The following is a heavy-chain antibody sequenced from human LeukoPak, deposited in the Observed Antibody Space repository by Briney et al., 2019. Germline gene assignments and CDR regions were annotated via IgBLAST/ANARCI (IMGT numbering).Heavy chain of an antibody. J-gene: IGHJ6*02. CDR1: GFIFSDYY. CDR2: TSFSGRTI. Sequence: PGGSLRLSCAASGFIFSDYYMSWFRQVPGKGLEWIAYTSFSGRTIYYADSVKGRFTISRDNAKNSLYLQMNSLRAEDTAVYYCARDLYEKQQLDYGMDVWGQGTTVTVSS. CDR3: ARDLYEKQQLDYGMDV. V-gene: IGHV3-11*01. D-gene: IGHD6-13*01.